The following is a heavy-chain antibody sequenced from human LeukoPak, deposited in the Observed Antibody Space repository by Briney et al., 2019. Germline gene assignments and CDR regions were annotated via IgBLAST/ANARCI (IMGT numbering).Heavy chain of an antibody. CDR1: GFTFSSFA. J-gene: IGHJ4*02. D-gene: IGHD3-10*01. CDR2: ISGRGDST. CDR3: ARWNYVSGGWALDC. V-gene: IGHV3-23*01. Sequence: EGSLRLSCAASGFTFSSFAMSWVRQAPGKGLEWVSVISGRGDSTYYADSVKGRFTISRDNAKNSLYLQMTSLRVEDTAIYYCARWNYVSGGWALDCWGQGTLVTVSS.